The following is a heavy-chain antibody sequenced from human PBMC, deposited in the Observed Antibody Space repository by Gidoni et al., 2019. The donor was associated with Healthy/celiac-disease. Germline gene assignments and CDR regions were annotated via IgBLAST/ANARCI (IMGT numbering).Heavy chain of an antibody. J-gene: IGHJ6*02. CDR3: AAGYSSGWYGALYYYYYGMDV. Sequence: KVSCKASGFNFTSSAMQWVRQARGQRLEWIGWIVVGSGNTNYAQKFQERVTITRDMSTSTAYMELSSLRSEDTAVYYCAAGYSSGWYGALYYYYYGMDVWGQGTTVTVSS. D-gene: IGHD6-19*01. CDR2: IVVGSGNT. V-gene: IGHV1-58*02. CDR1: GFNFTSSA.